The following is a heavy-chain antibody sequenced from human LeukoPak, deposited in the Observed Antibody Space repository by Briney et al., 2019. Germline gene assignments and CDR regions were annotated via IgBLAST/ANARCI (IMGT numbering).Heavy chain of an antibody. D-gene: IGHD3-16*02. Sequence: GGSLRLSCAASGFTFDDYAMHWVRQAPGKGLEWVSLISWDGGSTYYADSVKGRFTISRDNSKNSLYLQMNSLRAEDTALYYCAKDMNRYSSDYYFDYWGRGTLVTVSS. CDR2: ISWDGGST. J-gene: IGHJ4*02. CDR3: AKDMNRYSSDYYFDY. CDR1: GFTFDDYA. V-gene: IGHV3-43D*03.